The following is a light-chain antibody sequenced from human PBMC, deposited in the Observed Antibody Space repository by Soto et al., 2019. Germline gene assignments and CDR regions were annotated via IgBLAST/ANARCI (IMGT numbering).Light chain of an antibody. CDR2: GAS. CDR1: QTIRKS. V-gene: IGKV1-39*01. J-gene: IGKJ1*01. Sequence: DIQLTQSPSVLSASVGDTISITCRSFQTIRKSLNWYQQRPGKAPKLLIFGASSLQSGVPSRFSGSGSGTDFTLTISSLQAEDVAVYYCQQYYSTPRTFGQGTKVDIK. CDR3: QQYYSTPRT.